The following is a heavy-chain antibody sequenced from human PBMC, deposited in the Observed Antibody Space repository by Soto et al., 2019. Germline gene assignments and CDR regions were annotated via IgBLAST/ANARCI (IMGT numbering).Heavy chain of an antibody. V-gene: IGHV4-39*01. CDR3: ARALDFWSAYFDY. CDR1: GGSISSSNYY. Sequence: LSLTCTVSGGSISSSNYYWGWIRQPPGKGLEWIGTIYYSGSTYYNPSLKSRVTISVDTSKNQFSLKLSSVTAADTAVYYCARALDFWSAYFDYWGQGSLVTVSS. J-gene: IGHJ4*02. D-gene: IGHD3-3*01. CDR2: IYYSGST.